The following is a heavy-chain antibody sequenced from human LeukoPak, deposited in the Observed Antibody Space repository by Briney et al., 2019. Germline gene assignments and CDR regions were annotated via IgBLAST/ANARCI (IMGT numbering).Heavy chain of an antibody. CDR2: INHSGST. D-gene: IGHD1-26*01. Sequence: IPSETLSLTCAVYGGSFSGYYWSWIRQPPGKGLEWIGEINHSGSTNYNPSLKSRVTISVDTSKNQFSLKLSSVTAADTAVYYCATSGSYYVGDAFDIWGQGTMVTVSS. J-gene: IGHJ3*02. CDR1: GGSFSGYY. V-gene: IGHV4-34*01. CDR3: ATSGSYYVGDAFDI.